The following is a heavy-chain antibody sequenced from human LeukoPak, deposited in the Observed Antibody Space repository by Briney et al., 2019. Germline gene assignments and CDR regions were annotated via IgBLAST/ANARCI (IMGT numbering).Heavy chain of an antibody. V-gene: IGHV4-30-2*01. D-gene: IGHD3-10*01. CDR1: GGSISSGGYS. CDR3: ARGEITMVRGGLDY. J-gene: IGHJ4*02. Sequence: PSETLSLTCAVSGGSISSGGYSWSWIRQPPGTGLEWIGYIYHSGSTYYNPSLKSRVTISVDRSKNQFSLKLSSVTAADTAVYYCARGEITMVRGGLDYWGQGTLVTVSS. CDR2: IYHSGST.